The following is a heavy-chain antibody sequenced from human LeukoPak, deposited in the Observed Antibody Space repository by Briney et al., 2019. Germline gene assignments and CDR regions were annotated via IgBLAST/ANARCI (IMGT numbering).Heavy chain of an antibody. CDR1: GGSISSYY. CDR3: ARDLVGHFDY. J-gene: IGHJ4*02. Sequence: SETLSLTCTVPGGSISSYYWSWIRQPPGKGLEWIGYIYYSGSTNYNPSLKSRVTISVDTSKNQFSLKLSSVTAADTAVYYCARDLVGHFDYWGQGTLVTVSS. CDR2: IYYSGST. D-gene: IGHD2-15*01. V-gene: IGHV4-59*01.